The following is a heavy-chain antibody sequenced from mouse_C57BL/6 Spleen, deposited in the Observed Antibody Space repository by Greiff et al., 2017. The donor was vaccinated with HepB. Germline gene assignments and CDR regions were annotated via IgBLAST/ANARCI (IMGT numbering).Heavy chain of an antibody. CDR1: GYTFTDYY. Sequence: EVQLQQSGPELVKPGASVKISCKASGYTFTDYYMNWVKQSHGKSLEWIGDINPNNGGTSYNQKFKGKATLTVDKSSSTAYMELRSLTSEDSAVYYCARGGFITTVVANYYAMDYWGQGTSVTVSS. CDR3: ARGGFITTVVANYYAMDY. V-gene: IGHV1-26*01. D-gene: IGHD1-1*01. J-gene: IGHJ4*01. CDR2: INPNNGGT.